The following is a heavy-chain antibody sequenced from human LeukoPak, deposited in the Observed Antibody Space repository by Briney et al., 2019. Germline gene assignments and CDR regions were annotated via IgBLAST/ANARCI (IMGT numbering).Heavy chain of an antibody. D-gene: IGHD2-15*01. CDR1: GFTFSNSG. J-gene: IGHJ4*02. Sequence: GGSLRLSCSASGFTFSNSGMHWVRQAPGKGLECVSAISSNGGSTYYADSVKGRFTISRDNSKNTLYLQMSSLRAEDAAVYYCVKGRSGRRYGMWGQGTLLTVSS. CDR3: VKGRSGRRYGM. V-gene: IGHV3-64D*09. CDR2: ISSNGGST.